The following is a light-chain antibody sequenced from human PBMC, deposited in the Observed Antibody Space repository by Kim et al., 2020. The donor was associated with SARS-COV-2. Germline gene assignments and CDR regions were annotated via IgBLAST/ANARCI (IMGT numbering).Light chain of an antibody. V-gene: IGLV2-8*01. CDR1: RSDVVGYNY. CDR3: SSYAGSPHYV. CDR2: EGS. J-gene: IGLJ1*01. Sequence: SVTISCDGTRSDVVGYNYVSWYQQEPGTAPILVVYEGSKRPGGVPDRFSGSKSGNAAFLTVSGLQAEDEADYYCSSYAGSPHYVFGTGTKVTDL.